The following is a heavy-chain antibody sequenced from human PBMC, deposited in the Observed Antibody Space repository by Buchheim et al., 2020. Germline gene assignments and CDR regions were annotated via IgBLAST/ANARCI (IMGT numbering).Heavy chain of an antibody. CDR3: ARGLGIRSYYYYMDV. CDR2: INHSGST. Sequence: QVQLQQWGAGLLKPSETLSLTCAVYGGSFSGYYWSWIRQPPGKGLEWIGEINHSGSTNYNPSLTSRVTISVDTSKNQFSLKLSSVTAADTAVYYCARGLGIRSYYYYMDVWGKGTT. J-gene: IGHJ6*03. V-gene: IGHV4-34*01. CDR1: GGSFSGYY.